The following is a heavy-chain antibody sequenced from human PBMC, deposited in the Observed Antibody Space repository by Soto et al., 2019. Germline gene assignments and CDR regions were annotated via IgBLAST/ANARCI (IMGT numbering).Heavy chain of an antibody. V-gene: IGHV4-39*01. CDR1: GGSISSSSYY. CDR2: IYYSGST. Sequence: SETLSLTCTVSGGSISSSSYYWGWIRQPPGKGLEWIGSIYYSGSTYYNPSLKSRVTISVDTSKNQFSLKLSSVAAADTAVYYCASLGVVVPAAQHDYYYYYGMDVWGQGTTVTVSS. J-gene: IGHJ6*02. CDR3: ASLGVVVPAAQHDYYYYYGMDV. D-gene: IGHD2-2*01.